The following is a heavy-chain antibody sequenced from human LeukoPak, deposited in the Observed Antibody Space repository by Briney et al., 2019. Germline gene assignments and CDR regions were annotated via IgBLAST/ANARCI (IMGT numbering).Heavy chain of an antibody. CDR1: GGSFSGYY. Sequence: SETLSLTCAVYGGSFSGYYWGWIRQPPGKGLEWIGSIYYSGSTYYNPSLKSRVTISVDTSKNQFSLKLSSVTAADTAVYYCARLPSYYYYMDVWGKGTTVTISS. J-gene: IGHJ6*03. CDR2: IYYSGST. V-gene: IGHV4-39*01. CDR3: ARLPSYYYYMDV.